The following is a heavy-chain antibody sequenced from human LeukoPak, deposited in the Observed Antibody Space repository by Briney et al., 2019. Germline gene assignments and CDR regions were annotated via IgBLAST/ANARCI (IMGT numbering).Heavy chain of an antibody. J-gene: IGHJ3*02. CDR3: ARDPPMVRDNPWNAFDI. D-gene: IGHD3-10*01. V-gene: IGHV1-69*04. CDR2: IIPILGIA. Sequence: GSSVKVSCKASGGTFSSYAISWVRQAPGQGLEWMGRIIPILGIANYAQKFQGRVTITADKSTSTAYMELSSLRSEDTAVYYCARDPPMVRDNPWNAFDIWGQGTMVTVSS. CDR1: GGTFSSYA.